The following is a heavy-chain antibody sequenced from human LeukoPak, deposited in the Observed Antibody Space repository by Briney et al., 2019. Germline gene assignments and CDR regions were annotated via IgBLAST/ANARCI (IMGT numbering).Heavy chain of an antibody. D-gene: IGHD3-3*01. CDR3: AREVNYDFWSGYWNFDY. V-gene: IGHV3-48*01. Sequence: GGSLRLSCAASGVTFSSYSMNWVRQAPGKELEWVSYISSSSSTIYYADSVKGRFTISRDNAKNSLYLQMNSLRAEDTAVYYCAREVNYDFWSGYWNFDYWGQGTLVTVSS. J-gene: IGHJ4*02. CDR2: ISSSSSTI. CDR1: GVTFSSYS.